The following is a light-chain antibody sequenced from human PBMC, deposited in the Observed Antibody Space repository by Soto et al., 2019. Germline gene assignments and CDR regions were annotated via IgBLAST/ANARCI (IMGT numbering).Light chain of an antibody. Sequence: QSVLTQPRSVSGSPGQSVTISCTGTSSDVGGYDFVSWYQQHPGKAPKLMIYEVSNRPSGVSNRFSGSKSGNTASLTISDLQAEDEADYYCTSYTSSSTWVFGGGTKLTVL. V-gene: IGLV2-14*03. CDR3: TSYTSSSTWV. J-gene: IGLJ3*02. CDR1: SSDVGGYDF. CDR2: EVS.